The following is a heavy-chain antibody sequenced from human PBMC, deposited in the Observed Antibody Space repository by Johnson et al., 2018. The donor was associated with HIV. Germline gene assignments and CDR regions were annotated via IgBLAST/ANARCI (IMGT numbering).Heavy chain of an antibody. CDR3: ARGGSMWGRLVLGEKGGAFDI. Sequence: VQLVESGGGLVQPGGSLRLSCAASGFTFSSYWMHWVRQAPGKGLVWVANIKQDGSEKYYVDSVKGRFTISRDNAKNSLYLQMNSLRAEDTALYYCARGGSMWGRLVLGEKGGAFDIWGQGTMVTVSS. J-gene: IGHJ3*02. D-gene: IGHD3-16*01. CDR1: GFTFSSYW. V-gene: IGHV3-7*01. CDR2: IKQDGSEK.